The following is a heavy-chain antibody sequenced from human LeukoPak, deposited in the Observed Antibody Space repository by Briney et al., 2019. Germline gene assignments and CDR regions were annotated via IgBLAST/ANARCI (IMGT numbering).Heavy chain of an antibody. V-gene: IGHV3-30*02. Sequence: PGGSLRLSCAASGFTFSSYGIHWVRQAPGKGLEWVAFIRFDGSSTYYADSVKGRFTISRDNSKNTLYLQMNSLRAEDTAVYYCAKDLHDYFDYWGQGTLVTVSS. CDR3: AKDLHDYFDY. J-gene: IGHJ4*02. CDR1: GFTFSSYG. CDR2: IRFDGSST.